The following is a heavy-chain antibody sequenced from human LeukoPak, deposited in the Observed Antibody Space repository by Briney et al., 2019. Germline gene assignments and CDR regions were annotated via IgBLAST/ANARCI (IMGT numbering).Heavy chain of an antibody. CDR3: ARSKYYYDSSGPTYYFDY. V-gene: IGHV4-39*07. Sequence: PSETLSLTCTVSGGSISSSSYYWGWIRQPPGKGLEWIGSIYYSGSTYYNPSLKSRVTISVDTSKNQFSLKLSSVTAADTAVYYCARSKYYYDSSGPTYYFDYWGQGTLVTVSS. CDR2: IYYSGST. CDR1: GGSISSSSYY. J-gene: IGHJ4*02. D-gene: IGHD3-22*01.